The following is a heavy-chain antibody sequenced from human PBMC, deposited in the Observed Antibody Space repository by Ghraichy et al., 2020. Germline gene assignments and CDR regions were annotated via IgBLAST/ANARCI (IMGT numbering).Heavy chain of an antibody. CDR2: IYYSGST. V-gene: IGHV4-59*01. Sequence: SETLSLTCTVSGGSISSYYWSWIRQPPGKGLEWIGYIYYSGSTNYNPSLKSRVTISVDTSKNQFSLKLSSVTAADTAVYYCARVRLVAATRGVAFDIWGQGTMVTVSS. D-gene: IGHD2-15*01. CDR1: GGSISSYY. CDR3: ARVRLVAATRGVAFDI. J-gene: IGHJ3*02.